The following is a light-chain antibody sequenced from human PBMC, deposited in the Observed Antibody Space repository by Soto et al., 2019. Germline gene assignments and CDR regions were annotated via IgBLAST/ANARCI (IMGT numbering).Light chain of an antibody. V-gene: IGKV1-5*01. CDR3: QQYHSYWT. J-gene: IGKJ1*01. Sequence: DIQLTQSPSVLSASVGDTVTITCRASQSINNWLAWYQQKPGKAPKVLIYDASSLESGVPSRFSGSGSGTAFTLTISSLQPDDFATYYCQQYHSYWTFGQGTKVDIK. CDR2: DAS. CDR1: QSINNW.